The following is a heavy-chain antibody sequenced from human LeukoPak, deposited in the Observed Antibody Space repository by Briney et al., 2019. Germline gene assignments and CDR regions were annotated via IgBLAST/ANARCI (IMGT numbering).Heavy chain of an antibody. CDR1: GFTFSSYG. Sequence: PGGTLRLSCAASGFTFSSYGMSWVRQAPGKGLEWVSAISGSGGSTYYADSVKGRFTISRDNSKNTLYLQMNSLRAEDTAVYYCAKAGTVTTMIRWYYFDYWGQGTLVTASS. J-gene: IGHJ4*02. V-gene: IGHV3-23*01. CDR3: AKAGTVTTMIRWYYFDY. CDR2: ISGSGGST. D-gene: IGHD4-17*01.